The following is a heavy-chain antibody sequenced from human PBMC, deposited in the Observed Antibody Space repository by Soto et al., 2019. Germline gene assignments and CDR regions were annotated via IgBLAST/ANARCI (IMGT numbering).Heavy chain of an antibody. CDR2: ISSSGSTI. D-gene: IGHD2-2*01. CDR1: GFTFSDYY. V-gene: IGHV3-11*01. Sequence: QVQLVESGGGLVKPGGSLRLSCAASGFTFSDYYMSWIRQAPGKGLEWVSYISSSGSTIYYADSVKGRFTISRDNAKNSLYLQMNSLRAEDTAVYYCARDGYCSSTSCYSPSKYYYYMDVWGKGTTVTVSS. CDR3: ARDGYCSSTSCYSPSKYYYYMDV. J-gene: IGHJ6*03.